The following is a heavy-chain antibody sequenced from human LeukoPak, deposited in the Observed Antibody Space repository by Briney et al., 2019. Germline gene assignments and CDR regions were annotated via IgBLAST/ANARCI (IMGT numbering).Heavy chain of an antibody. CDR2: INDSGST. J-gene: IGHJ4*02. Sequence: SETLSLTCAVHGGSFSGYYWSWIRQSPRKGLEWIAEINDSGSTNYNPSLKSRVTISVDTSKNQFSLKLSSVTAADTAVYYCARGPWWLRQSRYYFDYWGQGTLVTVSS. V-gene: IGHV4-34*01. D-gene: IGHD5-12*01. CDR1: GGSFSGYY. CDR3: ARGPWWLRQSRYYFDY.